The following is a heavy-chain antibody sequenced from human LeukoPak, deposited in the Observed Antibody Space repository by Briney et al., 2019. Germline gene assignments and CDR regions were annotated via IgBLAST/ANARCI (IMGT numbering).Heavy chain of an antibody. J-gene: IGHJ6*03. Sequence: PSKTLSLTCTVSGYSISSGYYWGWIRQPPGKGLEWIGNIHHRGNTYYNPSLRSRVTISLDTYKIQFSLRLSSVTAADTAVYYCASVSGELYCYMDVWGKGTTVTVSS. D-gene: IGHD3-10*01. CDR1: GYSISSGYY. V-gene: IGHV4-38-2*02. CDR2: IHHRGNT. CDR3: ASVSGELYCYMDV.